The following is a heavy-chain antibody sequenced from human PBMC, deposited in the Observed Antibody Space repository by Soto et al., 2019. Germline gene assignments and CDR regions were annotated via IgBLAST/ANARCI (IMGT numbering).Heavy chain of an antibody. J-gene: IGHJ6*03. CDR2: ISGSGDNT. Sequence: EVQLLESGGGLVQPGGSLRLSCAASGFTFSSYALNWVRQAPGKGLEWVSVISGSGDNTYHADSVKGRFTISRDNSKNTLYLQINILRAEDTAVYYCAKDLGTDDFWSAYYTYYYMDVWGKGTTVTVSS. CDR1: GFTFSSYA. V-gene: IGHV3-23*01. D-gene: IGHD3-3*01. CDR3: AKDLGTDDFWSAYYTYYYMDV.